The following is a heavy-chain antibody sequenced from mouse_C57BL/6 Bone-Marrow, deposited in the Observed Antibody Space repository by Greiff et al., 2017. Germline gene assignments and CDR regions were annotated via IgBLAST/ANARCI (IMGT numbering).Heavy chain of an antibody. CDR3: AREGHLLWSWAY. V-gene: IGHV1-69*01. Sequence: QVQLQQSGAELVMPGASVKLSCKASGYTFTSYWMHWVKQRPGQGLEWIGEIDPSDSYTNYNQKFKGKSTLTVDKSSSTAYMQLSSLTSEDSAVYYCAREGHLLWSWAYWGQGTSVTVSS. CDR2: IDPSDSYT. D-gene: IGHD2-1*01. J-gene: IGHJ4*01. CDR1: GYTFTSYW.